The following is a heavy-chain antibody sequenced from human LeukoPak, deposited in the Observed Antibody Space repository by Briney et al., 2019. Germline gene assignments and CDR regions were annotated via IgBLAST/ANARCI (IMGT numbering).Heavy chain of an antibody. Sequence: SETLSLTCTVSSGFIISSDYYWGWIRQSPGKGLEWIGSIHYSGSAYYSPSLKRRVAISIDPSKNQFSLKLSSVTAADTAVYFCARRPRSGYYLDYWGQGTLVTVSS. J-gene: IGHJ4*02. CDR3: ARRPRSGYYLDY. V-gene: IGHV4-39*01. CDR1: SGFIISSDYY. CDR2: IHYSGSA. D-gene: IGHD3-22*01.